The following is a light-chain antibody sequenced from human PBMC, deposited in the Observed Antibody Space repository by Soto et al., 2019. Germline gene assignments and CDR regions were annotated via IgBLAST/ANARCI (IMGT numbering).Light chain of an antibody. Sequence: EIVLTQSPATLSLSPGERAILSCSASQSVSSYLAWYQQKPGQAPRLLIYDASNRATDIPARFSGSGSGTDFTLTISSLEPEDFAVYYCLQRSGWPWTFGQGTKVEIK. CDR3: LQRSGWPWT. J-gene: IGKJ1*01. CDR1: QSVSSY. V-gene: IGKV3-11*01. CDR2: DAS.